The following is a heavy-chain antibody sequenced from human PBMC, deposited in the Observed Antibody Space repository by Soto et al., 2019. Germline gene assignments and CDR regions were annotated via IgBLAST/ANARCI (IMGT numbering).Heavy chain of an antibody. D-gene: IGHD6-19*01. CDR2: ISYDGSNK. CDR3: ARDPNHSSGWYANWFDP. V-gene: IGHV3-30-3*01. Sequence: GGSLRLSCAASGFTFSSYAMHWVRQAPGKGLEWVAVISYDGSNKYYADSVKGRFTISRDNSKNTLYLQMNSLRAEDTAVYYCARDPNHSSGWYANWFDPWGQGTLVTVSS. CDR1: GFTFSSYA. J-gene: IGHJ5*02.